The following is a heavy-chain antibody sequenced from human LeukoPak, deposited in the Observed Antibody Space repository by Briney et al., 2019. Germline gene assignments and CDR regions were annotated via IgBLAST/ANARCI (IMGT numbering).Heavy chain of an antibody. J-gene: IGHJ3*02. CDR1: GFAFSNYA. CDR3: AKPSPVDAFDI. Sequence: GGSLRLSCAASGFAFSNYAMSWVRQAPGKGLEWVSGISGSGGSTYFADSVKGRFTISRDNSKNTLYLQMNSLRAEDTAVYYCAKPSPVDAFDIWGQGTMVTVSS. V-gene: IGHV3-23*01. CDR2: ISGSGGST.